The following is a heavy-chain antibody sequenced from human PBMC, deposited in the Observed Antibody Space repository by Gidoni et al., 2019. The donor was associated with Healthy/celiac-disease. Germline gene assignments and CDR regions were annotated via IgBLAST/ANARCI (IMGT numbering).Heavy chain of an antibody. V-gene: IGHV3-23*01. CDR3: AKVTDVGQWLVLGWFDP. CDR2: ISGSGGRT. D-gene: IGHD6-19*01. CDR1: GFTFRSYA. J-gene: IGHJ5*02. Sequence: EVQLLESGGGLVQPGGSLRLSCAASGFTFRSYAMSWVRQAPGKGLEWVSAISGSGGRTYYADTGKGRFTISRDNSKNTLYLQMNSLRAEDTAVYYCAKVTDVGQWLVLGWFDPWGQGTLVTVSS.